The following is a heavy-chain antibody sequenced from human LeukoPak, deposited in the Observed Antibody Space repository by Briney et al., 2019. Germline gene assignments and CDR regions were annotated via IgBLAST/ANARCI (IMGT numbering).Heavy chain of an antibody. V-gene: IGHV4-4*07. J-gene: IGHJ3*02. CDR1: GGSIHSY. Sequence: SETLSLTCTVSGGSIHSYWSWIRQPAGKGLEWIGRISGSGTITYNPSLKSRVTISVDTSKNQFSLKLSSVTAADTAVYYCARGRPNFDIWGQGTMVTVSS. CDR2: ISGSGTI. CDR3: ARGRPNFDI.